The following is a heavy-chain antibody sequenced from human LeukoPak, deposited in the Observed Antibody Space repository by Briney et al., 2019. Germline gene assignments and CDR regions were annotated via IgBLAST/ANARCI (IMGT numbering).Heavy chain of an antibody. Sequence: SETLSLTCTVSGGSISSYYWSWIRQPPGKGLEWIGYIYYSGSTNYNPSLKSRVTISVDTSKNQFSLKLSSVTAADMAVYYCARGFYSSGWYGFDYWGQGTLVTVSS. CDR1: GGSISSYY. CDR3: ARGFYSSGWYGFDY. D-gene: IGHD6-19*01. CDR2: IYYSGST. V-gene: IGHV4-59*01. J-gene: IGHJ4*02.